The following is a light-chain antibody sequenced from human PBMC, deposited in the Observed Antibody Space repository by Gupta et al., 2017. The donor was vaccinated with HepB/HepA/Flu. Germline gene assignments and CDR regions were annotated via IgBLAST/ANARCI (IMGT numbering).Light chain of an antibody. CDR3: QQDKNWPQLT. CDR1: QSVSSN. J-gene: IGKJ4*01. CDR2: GAF. V-gene: IGKV3-15*01. Sequence: EIVMTQSPATLSVSPGERATLSCRASQSVSSNLAWYQQKPGQAPRLLIYGAFTRARGIPARFSGSGSGTEFTLTISSRQSEDFAVYYCQQDKNWPQLTFGGGTKVEIK.